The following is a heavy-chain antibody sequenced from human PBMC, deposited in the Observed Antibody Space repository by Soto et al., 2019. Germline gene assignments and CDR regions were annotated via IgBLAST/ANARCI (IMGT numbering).Heavy chain of an antibody. D-gene: IGHD2-15*01. V-gene: IGHV3-66*01. CDR3: AREPRYCRGGSCSITGDAYDI. Sequence: EVQLVESGGGLVQPGGSLRLSCTASGFIVSVTYVNWVRQAPGKGLEWVSVISNRGDTHYADSVRGRFSLSRDISDNTLHLQMNNLRVEDTAVYYCAREPRYCRGGSCSITGDAYDIWGQGTMVTVSS. J-gene: IGHJ3*02. CDR1: GFIVSVTY. CDR2: ISNRGDT.